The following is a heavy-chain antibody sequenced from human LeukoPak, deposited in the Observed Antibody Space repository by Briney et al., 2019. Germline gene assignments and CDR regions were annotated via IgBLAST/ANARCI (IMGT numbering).Heavy chain of an antibody. J-gene: IGHJ6*03. D-gene: IGHD2-2*01. CDR1: GFTFTSYA. CDR2: ISYDGSND. V-gene: IGHV3-30*04. Sequence: GGSLRLSCAASGFTFTSYAMHWVRQAPGKGLEWVAVISYDGSNDYYADSVEGRFTISRDNSKNTLYLQMNSLRAEDTAVYYCARDAYCSSTSCYGNYYYYYMDVWGKGTTVTVSS. CDR3: ARDAYCSSTSCYGNYYYYYMDV.